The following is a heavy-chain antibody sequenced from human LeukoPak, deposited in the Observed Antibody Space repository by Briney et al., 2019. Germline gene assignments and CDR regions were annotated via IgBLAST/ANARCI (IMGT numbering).Heavy chain of an antibody. CDR1: GFTFSSYA. CDR3: ARSYDILTGLPY. V-gene: IGHV3-23*01. D-gene: IGHD3-9*01. Sequence: PGGSLRLSCAASGFTFSSYAMSWVRQAPGKGLEWVSAISGSGGSTYYADSVKGRFTISRDNSKNTLYLQMNSLRAEDTAVYYCARSYDILTGLPYWGQGTLVTVSS. J-gene: IGHJ4*02. CDR2: ISGSGGST.